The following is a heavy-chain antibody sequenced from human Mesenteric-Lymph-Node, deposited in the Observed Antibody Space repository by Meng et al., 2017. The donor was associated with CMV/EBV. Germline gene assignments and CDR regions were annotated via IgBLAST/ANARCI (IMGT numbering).Heavy chain of an antibody. CDR3: ARWGSKDY. D-gene: IGHD3-16*01. CDR1: GYSFNVYY. J-gene: IGHJ4*02. V-gene: IGHV1-2*02. Sequence: ASVKVSCKASGYSFNVYYIHWVRQAPGQGLEWMGYISPNSGGTIYAQKFQGRVTMTRDTSISTAYMELSSLRSEDTAVYYCARWGSKDYWGQGTLVTVSS. CDR2: ISPNSGGT.